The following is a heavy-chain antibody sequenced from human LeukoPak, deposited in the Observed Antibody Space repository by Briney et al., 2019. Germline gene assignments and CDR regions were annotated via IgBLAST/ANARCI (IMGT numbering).Heavy chain of an antibody. D-gene: IGHD3-22*01. CDR3: AGHDSSGTYFQH. CDR2: IYYSGST. Sequence: PSETLSLTCTVSGGSISSYYWSWIRQPPGKGLEWIGYIYYSGSTNYNPSLRSRVTISVDTSKNQFSLKLSSVTAADTAVYYCAGHDSSGTYFQHWGQGTLVAVSS. V-gene: IGHV4-59*01. CDR1: GGSISSYY. J-gene: IGHJ1*01.